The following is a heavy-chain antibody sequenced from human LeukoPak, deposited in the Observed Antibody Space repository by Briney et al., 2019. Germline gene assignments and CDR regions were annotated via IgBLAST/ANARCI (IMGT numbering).Heavy chain of an antibody. CDR2: ISYDGSNK. D-gene: IGHD6-19*01. J-gene: IGHJ4*02. CDR3: ARGIWVAVAGFDY. Sequence: GGSLRLSCAASGFTFSSYAMHWVRQAPGKGLEWVAVISYDGSNKHYADSVKGRFTISRDNSKNTLYLQMNSLRAEDTAVYYCARGIWVAVAGFDYWGQGTLVTVSS. V-gene: IGHV3-30-3*01. CDR1: GFTFSSYA.